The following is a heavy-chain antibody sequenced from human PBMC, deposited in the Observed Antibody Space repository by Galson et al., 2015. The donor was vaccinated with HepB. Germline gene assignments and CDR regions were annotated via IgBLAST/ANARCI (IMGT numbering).Heavy chain of an antibody. V-gene: IGHV3-30-3*01. CDR3: ASEPPFGYYAD. CDR2: ISYNGSNK. CDR1: GFTFRSYA. Sequence: SLRLSCAASGFTFRSYAMHWVRQAPGKGLEWVAVISYNGSNKYYADSVKGRFTISRDNSKNTLYLQMNSLRAEDTAVYYCASEPPFGYYADWGQGTLVTVSS. D-gene: IGHD3-22*01. J-gene: IGHJ1*01.